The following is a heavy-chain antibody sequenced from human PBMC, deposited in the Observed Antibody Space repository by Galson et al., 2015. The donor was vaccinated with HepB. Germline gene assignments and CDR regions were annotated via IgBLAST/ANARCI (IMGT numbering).Heavy chain of an antibody. Sequence: QSGAEVKKPGESLKISCKGSGYSFINYWTGWVRQMPGKGLEWMGIIYPGDSDTRYSPSFQGQVTISADKSISTAYLQWSSLKASDTAMYYCARRGYCSGGSCGAFDIWGQGTMVTVSS. D-gene: IGHD2-15*01. CDR3: ARRGYCSGGSCGAFDI. CDR2: IYPGDSDT. CDR1: GYSFINYW. J-gene: IGHJ3*02. V-gene: IGHV5-51*01.